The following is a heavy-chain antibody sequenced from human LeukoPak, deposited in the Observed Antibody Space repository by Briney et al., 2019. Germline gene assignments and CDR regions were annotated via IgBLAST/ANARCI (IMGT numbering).Heavy chain of an antibody. V-gene: IGHV3-73*01. D-gene: IGHD4-23*01. CDR2: IRSKAYSYAT. CDR1: GFTFSGSS. Sequence: GGSLRLSCAASGFTFSGSSMHWVRQASGKGLEWVGRIRSKAYSYATTYAASVRGRFTISRDDSKNTAYLQMNSLKTEDTAVYYCTSDFGGNDYYYHYGMDVWGQGTTVTVSS. J-gene: IGHJ6*02. CDR3: TSDFGGNDYYYHYGMDV.